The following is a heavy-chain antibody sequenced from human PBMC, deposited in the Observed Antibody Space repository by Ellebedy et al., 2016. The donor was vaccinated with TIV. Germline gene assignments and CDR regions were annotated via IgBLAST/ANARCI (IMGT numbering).Heavy chain of an antibody. CDR1: GYTFTRNY. J-gene: IGHJ1*01. D-gene: IGHD6-19*01. CDR2: INPSGGST. Sequence: AASVKVSCKASGYTFTRNYMHWVRQAPGQGLEWMGIINPSGGSTSYAQKFQGRVTVTRETSISTAYMELSSLRSEDTAVYYCARGQRDSSGRKYFQHWGQGTLVTVSS. CDR3: ARGQRDSSGRKYFQH. V-gene: IGHV1-46*01.